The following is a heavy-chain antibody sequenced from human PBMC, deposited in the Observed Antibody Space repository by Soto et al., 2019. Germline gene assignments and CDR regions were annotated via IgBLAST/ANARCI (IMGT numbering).Heavy chain of an antibody. CDR3: AKSGNYTNYHDAFDI. CDR1: RFTFSTYD. J-gene: IGHJ3*02. D-gene: IGHD4-4*01. V-gene: IGHV3-30*18. Sequence: QVQLVESGGGVVQPGRSLRLSCVASRFTFSTYDMHWVRQAPGKGLEWVAIISYDGSNKYYADSVKGRFTISRDNSKNTLFLQMNSLRAEDTALYFCAKSGNYTNYHDAFDIWGQGTMVTVSS. CDR2: ISYDGSNK.